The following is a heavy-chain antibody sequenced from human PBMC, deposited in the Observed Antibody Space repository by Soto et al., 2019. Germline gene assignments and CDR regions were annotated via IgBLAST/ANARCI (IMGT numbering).Heavy chain of an antibody. V-gene: IGHV4-4*07. D-gene: IGHD2-2*01. J-gene: IGHJ6*02. CDR3: ARALLSLVPDAPYYYYGMDV. CDR2: IYTSVST. CDR1: GGSISSYY. Sequence: SETLSLTCTVSGGSISSYYWSWIRQPAGKGLEWIGRIYTSVSTNYNPSLKSRVTMSVDTSKNQFSLKLSSVTAADTAVYYCARALLSLVPDAPYYYYGMDVWGQGTRVTVSS.